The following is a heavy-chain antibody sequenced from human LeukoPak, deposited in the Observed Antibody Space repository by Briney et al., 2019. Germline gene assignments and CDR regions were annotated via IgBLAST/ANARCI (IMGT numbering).Heavy chain of an antibody. CDR3: ARDRYSSGWYGYYYYGMDV. D-gene: IGHD6-19*01. Sequence: GGSLRLSCAASGFTFSSYSMNWVRQAPGKGLEWVSSISSSSSYIYYADSVKGRFTISRDNSKNTLYLQMNSLRAEDTAVYYCARDRYSSGWYGYYYYGMDVWGQGTTVTVSS. J-gene: IGHJ6*02. V-gene: IGHV3-21*01. CDR2: ISSSSSYI. CDR1: GFTFSSYS.